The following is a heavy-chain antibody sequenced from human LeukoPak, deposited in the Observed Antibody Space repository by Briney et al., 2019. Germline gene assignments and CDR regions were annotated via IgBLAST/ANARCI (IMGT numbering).Heavy chain of an antibody. CDR3: ARDQSDPLDP. J-gene: IGHJ5*02. CDR2: IYYSGST. V-gene: IGHV4-39*07. CDR1: GGSISSSSYY. Sequence: TSETLSLTCTVSGGSISSSSYYWGWIRQPPGKGLEWIGSIYYSGSTYYNPSLKSRVTISLDTSKNQFSLKLSSVTAADTAVYYCARDQSDPLDPWGQGTLVTVSS.